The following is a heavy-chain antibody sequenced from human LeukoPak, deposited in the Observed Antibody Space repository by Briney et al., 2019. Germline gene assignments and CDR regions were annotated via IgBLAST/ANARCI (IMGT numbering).Heavy chain of an antibody. CDR1: GGSVSSSGYY. CDR3: ARAGYTSGWYGGNYYFDY. Sequence: PSETLSLTCTVSGGSVSSSGYYWVWIRQPPGKGLEWIGNIYYSGSTYYNPSLKSRVTMSLDTSKNQFSLKLSSVTAADTAVYYCARAGYTSGWYGGNYYFDYWGQGTLVSVSS. J-gene: IGHJ4*02. D-gene: IGHD6-19*01. CDR2: IYYSGST. V-gene: IGHV4-39*07.